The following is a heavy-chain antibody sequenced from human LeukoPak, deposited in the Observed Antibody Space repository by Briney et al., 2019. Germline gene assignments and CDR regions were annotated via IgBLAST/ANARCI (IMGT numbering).Heavy chain of an antibody. V-gene: IGHV4-34*01. J-gene: IGHJ4*02. CDR2: INHSGST. Sequence: SETLSLTCAVYGGSFSGYYWSWIRQPPGKGLEWIGEINHSGSTNYNPSLKSRVTISVDTSKNQFSLKLSSVTAAATAVYYCAADDSSGYYVFDYWGQGTLVTVSS. CDR3: AADDSSGYYVFDY. D-gene: IGHD3-22*01. CDR1: GGSFSGYY.